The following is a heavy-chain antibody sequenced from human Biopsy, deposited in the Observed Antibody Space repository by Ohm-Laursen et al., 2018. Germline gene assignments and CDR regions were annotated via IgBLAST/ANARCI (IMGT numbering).Heavy chain of an antibody. D-gene: IGHD3-22*01. Sequence: TLSLTCTVSGVSINGGRYYWNWIRHHPGKGLEWIGNIFYSANTYYNPSLKSRVTISVDTSKNQFSLKLSSVTVADTAVYYCARDYDTSGYYYVSWGQGTLVTVSS. CDR1: GVSINGGRYY. J-gene: IGHJ5*02. CDR2: IFYSANT. CDR3: ARDYDTSGYYYVS. V-gene: IGHV4-31*02.